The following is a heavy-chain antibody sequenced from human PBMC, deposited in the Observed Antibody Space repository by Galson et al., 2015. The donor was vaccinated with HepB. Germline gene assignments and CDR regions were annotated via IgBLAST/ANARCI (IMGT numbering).Heavy chain of an antibody. CDR1: GGTFSSYV. Sequence: TVKVSCKASGGTFSSYVISWVRQAPGQGLEWMGRINTNTGNPTYAQGFTGRFVFSLDTSVSTAYLQISSLKAEDTAFYFCARAEGSGYYYVGYWGQGTLVTVSS. J-gene: IGHJ4*02. V-gene: IGHV7-4-1*02. CDR3: ARAEGSGYYYVGY. D-gene: IGHD3-22*01. CDR2: INTNTGNP.